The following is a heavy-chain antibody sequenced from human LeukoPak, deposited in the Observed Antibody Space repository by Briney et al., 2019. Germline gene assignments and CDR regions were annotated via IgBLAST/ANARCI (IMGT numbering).Heavy chain of an antibody. D-gene: IGHD6-19*01. Sequence: SETLSLTCTVSGGSVTTSNYHWSWIRQPPGKGLEWIGYISYSGTTNYNPSLKSRVTISVDTSKSQFSLKLNSVTAADTAVYYCARTTCISVAGHTTFDSWGQGTLVTVSS. V-gene: IGHV4-61*01. CDR2: ISYSGTT. J-gene: IGHJ4*02. CDR3: ARTTCISVAGHTTFDS. CDR1: GGSVTTSNYH.